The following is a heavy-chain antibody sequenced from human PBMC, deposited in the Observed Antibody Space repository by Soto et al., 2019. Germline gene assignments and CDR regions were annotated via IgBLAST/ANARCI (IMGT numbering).Heavy chain of an antibody. CDR1: GGSISSYY. J-gene: IGHJ6*02. D-gene: IGHD3-10*01. Sequence: PSETLSLTCTVSGGSISSYYWSWVRQPPGKELQYIGYIYYSGSTNYNPSLKSRVTISDDTSTNQFSLTLSSVTAADTAMYYCARQGWFGESTSYYYYGMDVWGQGTTVTVSS. CDR2: IYYSGST. CDR3: ARQGWFGESTSYYYYGMDV. V-gene: IGHV4-59*08.